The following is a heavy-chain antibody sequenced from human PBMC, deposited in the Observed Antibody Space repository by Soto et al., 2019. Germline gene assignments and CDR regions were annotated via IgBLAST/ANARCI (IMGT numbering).Heavy chain of an antibody. CDR3: AKDSALRYYYYGMDV. J-gene: IGHJ6*02. Sequence: PGGSLRLSCAASGFTVSSNYMSWVRQAPGKGLEWVSVIYNGGSTYYADSVKGRFTISRDNSKNTLYLQMNSLRAEDTAVYYCAKDSALRYYYYGMDVWGQGTTVTVSS. D-gene: IGHD3-10*01. CDR2: IYNGGST. V-gene: IGHV3-53*05. CDR1: GFTVSSNY.